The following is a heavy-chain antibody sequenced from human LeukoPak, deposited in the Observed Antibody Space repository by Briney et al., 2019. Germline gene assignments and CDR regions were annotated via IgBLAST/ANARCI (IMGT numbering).Heavy chain of an antibody. CDR1: GFTFRSYN. Sequence: GGSLRLSCAASGFTFRSYNMNWVRQAPGKRPEWVSSISSSSSYIYYADSVKGRFTISRDNAKNSLYLQMNSLRAEDTALYYCAGGASRADYWGQGTLVTVSS. J-gene: IGHJ4*02. CDR3: AGGASRADY. CDR2: ISSSSSYI. V-gene: IGHV3-21*01.